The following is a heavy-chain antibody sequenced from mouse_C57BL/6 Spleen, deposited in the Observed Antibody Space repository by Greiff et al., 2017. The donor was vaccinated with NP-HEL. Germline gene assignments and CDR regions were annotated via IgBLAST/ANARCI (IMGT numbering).Heavy chain of an antibody. V-gene: IGHV1-59*01. J-gene: IGHJ2*01. D-gene: IGHD2-1*01. Sequence: QVQLQQPGAELVRPGTSVKLSCKASGYTFTSYWMHWVKQRPGQGLEWIGVIDPSDSYTNYNQKFKGKATLTVDTSSSTAYMQLSSLTSEDSAVYYCARWTPYGNYLDYWGKGTTLTVSS. CDR2: IDPSDSYT. CDR1: GYTFTSYW. CDR3: ARWTPYGNYLDY.